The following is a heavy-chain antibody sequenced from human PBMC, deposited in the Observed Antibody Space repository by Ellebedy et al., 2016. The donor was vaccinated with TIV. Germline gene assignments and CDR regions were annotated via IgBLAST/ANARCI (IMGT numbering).Heavy chain of an antibody. J-gene: IGHJ3*02. D-gene: IGHD1-1*01. CDR2: IYPGDSDT. V-gene: IGHV5-51*01. CDR1: GYSFTSYW. CDR3: ARLSRPHDDAFDI. Sequence: GESLKISXKGSGYSFTSYWIGWVRQMPGKGLEWMGIIYPGDSDTRYSPSFQGQVTISADKSISTAYLQWSSLKASDTAMYYCARLSRPHDDAFDIWGQGTMVTVSS.